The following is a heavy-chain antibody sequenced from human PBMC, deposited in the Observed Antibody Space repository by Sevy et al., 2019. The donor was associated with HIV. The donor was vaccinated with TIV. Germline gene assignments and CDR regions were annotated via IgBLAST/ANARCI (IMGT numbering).Heavy chain of an antibody. CDR2: INEDGSQL. J-gene: IGHJ4*02. CDR3: VKAIYKDDSA. V-gene: IGHV3-7*03. Sequence: GGSLRLSCAAPGLFFSAYWMTWVRQVPGKGLEWVANINEDGSQLNYVHSVRGRFTISRDNTKNSLYLQMNSLRVKDSATYYCVKAIYKDDSAWGQGTLVTVSS. CDR1: GLFFSAYW. D-gene: IGHD1-1*01.